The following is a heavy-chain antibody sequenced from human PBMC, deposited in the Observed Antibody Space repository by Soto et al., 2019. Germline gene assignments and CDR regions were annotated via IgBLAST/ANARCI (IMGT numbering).Heavy chain of an antibody. CDR3: ARAPFAAAGTFDP. V-gene: IGHV3-21*01. CDR1: VFTFSSYS. Sequence: PGGSLRLSCAASVFTFSSYSMNWVRQAPGKGLEWVSSISSSSSYIYYADSVKGRFTISRDNAKNSLYLQMNSLRAEDTAVYYCARAPFAAAGTFDPWGQGTLVTVSS. D-gene: IGHD6-13*01. CDR2: ISSSSSYI. J-gene: IGHJ5*02.